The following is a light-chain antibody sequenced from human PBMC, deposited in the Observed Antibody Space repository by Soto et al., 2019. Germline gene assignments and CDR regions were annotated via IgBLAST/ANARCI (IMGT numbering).Light chain of an antibody. V-gene: IGKV1-5*03. CDR1: QSVSSW. J-gene: IGKJ1*01. Sequence: DVQLNQSPSTRSASVGDRVTITCRASQSVSSWLAWYQAKPGKAPNLLIYKASTLESGVPSRFSGSGSGTEFTLTISSLQPDDFATYYCQQYRSYSWTFGQGTKVEI. CDR3: QQYRSYSWT. CDR2: KAS.